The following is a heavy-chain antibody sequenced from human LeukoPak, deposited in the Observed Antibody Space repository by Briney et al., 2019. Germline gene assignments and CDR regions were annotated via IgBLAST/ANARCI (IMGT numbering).Heavy chain of an antibody. CDR3: AKPAHYSGSYWGNYYYYYYMDV. CDR2: IRYDGSNK. CDR1: GFTLSSYG. Sequence: PGRSMRLSCAASGFTLSSYGMHCVRQAPGKGLEWVAFIRYDGSNKYYADSVKGRFTISRDNSKSTLYLQMNSLRAEDTAVYYCAKPAHYSGSYWGNYYYYYYMDVWGKGTTVTVSS. J-gene: IGHJ6*03. V-gene: IGHV3-30*02. D-gene: IGHD1-26*01.